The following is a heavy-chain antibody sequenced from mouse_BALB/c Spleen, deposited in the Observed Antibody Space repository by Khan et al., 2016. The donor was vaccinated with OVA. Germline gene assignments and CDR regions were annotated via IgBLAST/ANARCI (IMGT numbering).Heavy chain of an antibody. J-gene: IGHJ3*01. CDR2: INPGSGGT. CDR3: TRGGFGGFAY. D-gene: IGHD3-1*01. CDR1: GYAFTNYL. V-gene: IGHV1-54*01. Sequence: QVQLQQSGAELVRPGTSVKVSCKASGYAFTNYLIEWIKQRPGQGLEWIGVINPGSGGTNYNEKFKGKATLTEDISSSTGYMQLSSLTSDVSAVYFCTRGGFGGFAYWGQGTLVTVSA.